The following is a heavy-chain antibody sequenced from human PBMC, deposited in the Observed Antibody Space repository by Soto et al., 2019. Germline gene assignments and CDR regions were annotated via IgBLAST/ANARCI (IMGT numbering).Heavy chain of an antibody. CDR3: ARDVGYGLIDY. Sequence: QVQLVQSGAEVKKPGASVKVSCKASGYTFTSYGISWVRQAPGQGLEWMGWINAYNGNTNYAQKLQGRATMTTDTPTGAAYMELRSLRSDDTAVYYWARDVGYGLIDYWGQGTLVTVSS. D-gene: IGHD5-18*01. V-gene: IGHV1-18*01. J-gene: IGHJ4*02. CDR1: GYTFTSYG. CDR2: INAYNGNT.